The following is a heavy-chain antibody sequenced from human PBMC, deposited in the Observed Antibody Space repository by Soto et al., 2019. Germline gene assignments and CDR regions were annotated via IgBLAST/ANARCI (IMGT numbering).Heavy chain of an antibody. CDR1: GFTSSNYA. CDR3: AATVFGEYSHYALDV. J-gene: IGHJ6*02. CDR2: ISGSGDLT. Sequence: GGSLRLSCAASGFTSSNYAMSWVRQAPGKGLEWVSTISGSGDLTYYADSVKGRFTISRDNSRNTLYLQMNSLRAADTAVYYCAATVFGEYSHYALDVWGQGTTVTVSS. V-gene: IGHV3-23*01. D-gene: IGHD3-3*01.